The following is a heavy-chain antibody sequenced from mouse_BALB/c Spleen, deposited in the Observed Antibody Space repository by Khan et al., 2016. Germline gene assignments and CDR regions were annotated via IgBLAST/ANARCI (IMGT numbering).Heavy chain of an antibody. CDR3: VSASDDYDAMDY. D-gene: IGHD2-13*01. Sequence: VRLQQSGAEFVKPGASVKLSCTASGFNIKDTYMHWVKQRPEQGLEWIGRIDPANGNTKYDPKFPGKATVTADTSSNPAYLQLSSLTSADNAVYSWVSASDDYDAMDYWGQGTSVTVSS. V-gene: IGHV14-3*02. CDR2: IDPANGNT. J-gene: IGHJ4*01. CDR1: GFNIKDTY.